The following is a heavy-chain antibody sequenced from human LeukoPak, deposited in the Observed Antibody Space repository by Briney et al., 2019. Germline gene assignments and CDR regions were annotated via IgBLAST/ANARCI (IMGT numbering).Heavy chain of an antibody. CDR1: GFTFSGYS. CDR3: ARWGYSGYDYYFDY. D-gene: IGHD5-12*01. CDR2: ISSSTI. Sequence: GGSLRLSCAASGFTFSGYSMNWVRQAPGKGLEWVSYISSSTIYYADSVKGRFTISRNNAKNSLYLQMNSLRDEDTAVYYCARWGYSGYDYYFDYWGQGTLVTVSS. V-gene: IGHV3-48*02. J-gene: IGHJ4*02.